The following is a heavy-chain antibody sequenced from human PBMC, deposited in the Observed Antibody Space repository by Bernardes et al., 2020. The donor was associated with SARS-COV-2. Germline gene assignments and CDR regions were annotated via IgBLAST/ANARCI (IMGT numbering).Heavy chain of an antibody. CDR1: GLTVSDNY. Sequence: GGSLRPSCAASGLTVSDNYMTWVRQAPGKGLEWVALMYSGGSTNYADSVKGRFTVSRDHSKNTLYLQMDRLRAEDTAIYYCASVMATWDRGLFSNTYYFYGLDAWGQGTTVTVSS. D-gene: IGHD3-10*01. CDR2: MYSGGST. CDR3: ASVMATWDRGLFSNTYYFYGLDA. V-gene: IGHV3-66*01. J-gene: IGHJ6*02.